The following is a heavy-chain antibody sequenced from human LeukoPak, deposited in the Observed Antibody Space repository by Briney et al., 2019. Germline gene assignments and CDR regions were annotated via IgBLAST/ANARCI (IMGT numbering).Heavy chain of an antibody. D-gene: IGHD2-2*01. V-gene: IGHV3-64D*09. CDR3: AGGGYCGRNNCYAPLFDY. J-gene: IGHJ4*02. Sequence: GGSLRLSCSASGFTFSRYAMHWVRQAPGKGLEYVSAISDNGASTYYADSVKGRFTISRDNSKNTLFLQMSSLRAEDTAVYYCAGGGYCGRNNCYAPLFDYWGRECWSPSP. CDR1: GFTFSRYA. CDR2: ISDNGAST.